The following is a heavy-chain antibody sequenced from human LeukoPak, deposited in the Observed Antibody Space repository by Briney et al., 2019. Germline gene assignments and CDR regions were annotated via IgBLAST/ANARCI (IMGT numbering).Heavy chain of an antibody. V-gene: IGHV3-66*01. Sequence: GSLRLSCAASGFTFSSNYMSWVRQAPGKGLEWVSVIYSGGSTYYADSVKGRFTISRDNAKNTLYLQMNSLRAEDTAIYYCARVRSDYSSSSPPDYWGQGTPVTVSS. CDR2: IYSGGST. CDR3: ARVRSDYSSSSPPDY. CDR1: GFTFSSNY. J-gene: IGHJ4*02. D-gene: IGHD6-6*01.